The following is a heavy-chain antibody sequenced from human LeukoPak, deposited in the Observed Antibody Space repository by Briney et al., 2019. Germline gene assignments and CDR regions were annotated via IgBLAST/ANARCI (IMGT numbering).Heavy chain of an antibody. V-gene: IGHV3-20*04. CDR1: GFTFSTYG. J-gene: IGHJ3*02. CDR2: INWNGGST. D-gene: IGHD3-10*01. CDR3: ARAPGALGQDAFGI. Sequence: AGGSLRLSCAASGFTFSTYGMSWVRQAPGKGLEWVSGINWNGGSTGYADSVKGRFTISRDNAKNSLYLQMNSLRAEDTAVYYCARAPGALGQDAFGIWGQGTMVTVSS.